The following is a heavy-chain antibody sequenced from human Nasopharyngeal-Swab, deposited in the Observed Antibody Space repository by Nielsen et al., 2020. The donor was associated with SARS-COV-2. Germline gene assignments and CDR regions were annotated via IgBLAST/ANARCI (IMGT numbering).Heavy chain of an antibody. Sequence: ASVKVSCKASGYTFTSYAMHWVRQAPGQRLEWMGWINAGNGNTKYSQKFQGRVTITRDTSASTAYMELSSLRSEDTAVYYCARAPRVAQNWFDPWGQGTLVTVSS. D-gene: IGHD2-15*01. CDR2: INAGNGNT. CDR1: GYTFTSYA. V-gene: IGHV1-3*01. CDR3: ARAPRVAQNWFDP. J-gene: IGHJ5*02.